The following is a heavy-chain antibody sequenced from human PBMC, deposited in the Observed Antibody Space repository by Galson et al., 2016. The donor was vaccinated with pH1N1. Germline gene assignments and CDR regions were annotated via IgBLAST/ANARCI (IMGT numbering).Heavy chain of an antibody. CDR2: IDRDDDK. D-gene: IGHD6-19*01. J-gene: IGHJ3*02. CDR3: ARTKRRGGWAFDI. V-gene: IGHV2-70*17. CDR1: GFSLSGSGMS. Sequence: PALVKPTQTLTLTCTFSGFSLSGSGMSVSWIRQPPGKALEWLARIDRDDDKFYSTSLQTRLTISKDTSKNQVVLTMTNKDPVDTATYYCARTKRRGGWAFDIWGQGTIITVSS.